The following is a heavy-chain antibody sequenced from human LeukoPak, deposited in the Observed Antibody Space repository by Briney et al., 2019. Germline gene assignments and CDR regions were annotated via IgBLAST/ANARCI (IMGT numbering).Heavy chain of an antibody. V-gene: IGHV4-59*08. Sequence: ETLSLTCTVSGGSFSSFYYWTWVRQPPGKGLQWVGYINHSGTTYYNPSLKSRVTMSVDTSKNQFSLKLSSVTAADTAVYYCARHSGYSYGYAYYYYYMDVWGKGTTVTVSS. CDR2: INHSGTT. J-gene: IGHJ6*03. CDR3: ARHSGYSYGYAYYYYYMDV. D-gene: IGHD5-18*01. CDR1: GGSFSSFYY.